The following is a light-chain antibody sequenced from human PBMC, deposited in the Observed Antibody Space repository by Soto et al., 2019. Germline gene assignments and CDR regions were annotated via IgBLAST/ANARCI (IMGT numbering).Light chain of an antibody. Sequence: QSALTQPASVSGSPGQSITISCTGTTSDVGSYNLVSWYQHHPGKAPRLMIFEVTRRPSGVSNRFSGSKSGNTASLTISGLLAEDDADYYCCSHAGSSTHVVFGGGTKLTVL. CDR3: CSHAGSSTHVV. CDR1: TSDVGSYNL. J-gene: IGLJ2*01. V-gene: IGLV2-23*02. CDR2: EVT.